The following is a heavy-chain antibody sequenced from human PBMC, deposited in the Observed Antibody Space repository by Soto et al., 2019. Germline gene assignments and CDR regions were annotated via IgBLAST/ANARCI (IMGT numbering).Heavy chain of an antibody. CDR2: INHSGST. J-gene: IGHJ6*02. Sequence: ASETLSLTCAVYGGSFSGYYWSWIRQPPGQGLARIGEINHSGSTNYNPSLKSRVTISVDTSKNQFSLKLSSVTAAATAVYYCARGRRFAKGATIVDYYYGMDVWGQGTTVTVSS. CDR1: GGSFSGYY. D-gene: IGHD5-12*01. CDR3: ARGRRFAKGATIVDYYYGMDV. V-gene: IGHV4-34*01.